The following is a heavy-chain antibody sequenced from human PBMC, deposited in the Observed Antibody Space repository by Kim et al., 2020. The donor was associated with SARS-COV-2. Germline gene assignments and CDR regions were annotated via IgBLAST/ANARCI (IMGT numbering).Heavy chain of an antibody. V-gene: IGHV1-18*01. CDR2: ISAYNGNT. CDR3: ARGQGILRYFDWLHLYYFDN. D-gene: IGHD3-9*01. Sequence: ASVKVSCKASGYTFTSYGISWVRQAPGQGLEWMGWISAYNGNTNYAQKLQGRVTMNTDTSTSTAYMELRSLRSDDTAVYYCARGQGILRYFDWLHLYYFDNWGQRTLVTVSS. J-gene: IGHJ4*02. CDR1: GYTFTSYG.